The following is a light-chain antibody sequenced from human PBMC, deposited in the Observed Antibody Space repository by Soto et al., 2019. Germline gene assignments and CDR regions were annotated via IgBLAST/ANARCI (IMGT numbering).Light chain of an antibody. CDR2: GSS. CDR3: QQASSYPWT. CDR1: QGVSDC. Sequence: DVPMTQSPSSVSASVGDSVTITCRASQGVSDCVAWYQQKPGEAPKLLIYGSSSLLSGVPSRFSGTRSGTDFTLTLSSLQPEDFATYYCQQASSYPWTFGQGTKVEIE. J-gene: IGKJ1*01. V-gene: IGKV1-12*01.